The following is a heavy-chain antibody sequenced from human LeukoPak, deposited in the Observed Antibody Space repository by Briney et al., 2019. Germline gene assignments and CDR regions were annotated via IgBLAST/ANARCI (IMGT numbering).Heavy chain of an antibody. CDR3: AKGGGYDILTGYNHFDY. CDR1: GFTFDDYA. CDR2: ISWNSGSI. V-gene: IGHV3-9*01. D-gene: IGHD3-9*01. J-gene: IGHJ4*02. Sequence: GGSLRLSCAASGFTFDDYAMHWVRQAPGKGLEWVSGISWNSGSIGYADSVKGRFTISRDNAKNSLYLQMNSLRAEDTALYYCAKGGGYDILTGYNHFDYWGQGTLVTVSS.